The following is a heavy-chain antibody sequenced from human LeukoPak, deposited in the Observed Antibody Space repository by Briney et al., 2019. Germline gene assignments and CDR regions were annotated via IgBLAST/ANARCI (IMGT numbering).Heavy chain of an antibody. V-gene: IGHV4-34*01. CDR2: INHSGST. CDR1: GGSFSGYY. CDR3: ARRRLMYGGNPRFDY. J-gene: IGHJ4*02. Sequence: SETLSLTCAVYGGSFSGYYWSWIRQPPGKGLEWIGEINHSGSTNYNPSLKSRVTISVDTSKNQFSLKLSSVTAADTAVYYCARRRLMYGGNPRFDYWGQGTLVTVSS. D-gene: IGHD4-23*01.